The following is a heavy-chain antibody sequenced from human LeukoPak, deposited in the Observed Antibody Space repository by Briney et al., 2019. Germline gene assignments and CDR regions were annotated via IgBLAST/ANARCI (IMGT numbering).Heavy chain of an antibody. Sequence: PSETLSLTCTVSGGSISGYYWSWVRQPAGKGLEWIGRIYTTGYSNYNPSLQSRVTMSVDTSKNQFSLRLTSVTAADTAVYYCARDQRYIDSSGFYSWFDPWGQGTLVTVSS. D-gene: IGHD3-22*01. V-gene: IGHV4-4*07. J-gene: IGHJ5*02. CDR2: IYTTGYS. CDR3: ARDQRYIDSSGFYSWFDP. CDR1: GGSISGYY.